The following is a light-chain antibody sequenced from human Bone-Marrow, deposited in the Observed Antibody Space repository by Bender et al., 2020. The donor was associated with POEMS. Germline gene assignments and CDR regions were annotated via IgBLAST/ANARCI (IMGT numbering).Light chain of an antibody. Sequence: QSVLTQPPSVSGAPGQTVTISCTATSSNVGAGFRVHWYQQLPERAPKLLIYADRNRPSGVPDRFSGSRSGTSASLAITGLQSEDEADYYCAAWEDSLNGWVFGGGTKLTVL. CDR1: SSNVGAGFR. V-gene: IGLV1-50*01. CDR2: ADR. CDR3: AAWEDSLNGWV. J-gene: IGLJ3*02.